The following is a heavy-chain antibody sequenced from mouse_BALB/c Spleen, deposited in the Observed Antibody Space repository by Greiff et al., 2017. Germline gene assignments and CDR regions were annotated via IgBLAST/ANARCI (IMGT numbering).Heavy chain of an antibody. D-gene: IGHD2-2*01. V-gene: IGHV1-66*01. Sequence: QVQLKESGAELVKPGASVKLSCKTSGFTFSSSYISWLKQKPGQSLEWIAWIYAGTGGTSYNQKFTGKAQLTVDTSSSTAYMQFSSLTTEDSAIYYCARQSDYGYDGYAMDYWGQGTSVTVSS. CDR3: ARQSDYGYDGYAMDY. CDR1: GFTFSSSY. CDR2: IYAGTGGT. J-gene: IGHJ4*01.